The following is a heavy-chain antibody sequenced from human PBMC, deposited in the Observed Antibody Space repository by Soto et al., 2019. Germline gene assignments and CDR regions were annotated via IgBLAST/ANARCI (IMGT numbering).Heavy chain of an antibody. CDR2: INPNSGGT. Sequence: ASVKVSCKASGYTFTSYGISWVRQAPGQGLEWMGWINPNSGGTNYGQKFQGRVTMTRDTSISTAYMELSRLRSDDTAVYYCARDGEWLQRYYYYYNGMDVWGQGTTVTVSS. V-gene: IGHV1-2*02. CDR3: ARDGEWLQRYYYYYNGMDV. D-gene: IGHD5-12*01. J-gene: IGHJ6*02. CDR1: GYTFTSYG.